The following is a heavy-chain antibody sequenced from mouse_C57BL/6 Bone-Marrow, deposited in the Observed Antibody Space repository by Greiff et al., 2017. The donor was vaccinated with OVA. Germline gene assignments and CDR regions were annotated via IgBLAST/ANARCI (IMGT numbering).Heavy chain of an antibody. V-gene: IGHV1-76*01. J-gene: IGHJ4*01. Sequence: VKLMESGAELVRPGASVKLSCKASGYTFTDYYINWVKQRPGQGLEWIARIYPGSGNTYYNEKFKGKATLTAEKSSSTAYMQLSSLTSEDSAVYFCARGATVSYAMDYWGQGTSVTVSS. CDR3: ARGATVSYAMDY. D-gene: IGHD1-1*01. CDR1: GYTFTDYY. CDR2: IYPGSGNT.